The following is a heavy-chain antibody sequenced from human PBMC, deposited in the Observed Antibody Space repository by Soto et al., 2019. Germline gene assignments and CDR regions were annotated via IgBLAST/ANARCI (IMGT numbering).Heavy chain of an antibody. Sequence: SETLSLTCTVSGGSISSGGYYWSWIRQHPGKGLEWIGYIYYSGSTYYNPSLKSRVTISVDTSKNQFSLKLSSVTAADTAVYYCAKVRNYYDSSGYFSRIRPDAFDIWGQGTMVTVSS. D-gene: IGHD3-22*01. CDR3: AKVRNYYDSSGYFSRIRPDAFDI. CDR1: GGSISSGGYY. CDR2: IYYSGST. V-gene: IGHV4-31*03. J-gene: IGHJ3*02.